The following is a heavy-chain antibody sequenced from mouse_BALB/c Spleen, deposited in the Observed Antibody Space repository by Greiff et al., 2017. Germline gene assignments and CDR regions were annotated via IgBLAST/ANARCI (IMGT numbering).Heavy chain of an antibody. Sequence: VQLQQSGAELVKPGASVKLSCTASGFNIKDTYMHWVKQRPEQGLEWIGRIDPANGNTKYDPKFQGKATITADTSSNTAYLQLSSLTSEDTAVYYCAREIYYYGSSYFDYWGQGTTLTVSS. CDR2: IDPANGNT. CDR1: GFNIKDTY. V-gene: IGHV14-3*02. J-gene: IGHJ2*01. CDR3: AREIYYYGSSYFDY. D-gene: IGHD1-1*01.